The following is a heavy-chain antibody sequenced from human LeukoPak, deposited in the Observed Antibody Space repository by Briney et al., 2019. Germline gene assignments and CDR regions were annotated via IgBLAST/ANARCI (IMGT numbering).Heavy chain of an antibody. Sequence: SETLSLTCTVSGGSISSYYWSWIRQPAGKGLEWIGRIYTSGSTNYNPSLKSRVTISVDKSKNQFPLKLSSVTAADTAVYYCARLSRSGYYMDVWGKGTTVTVSS. D-gene: IGHD3-3*01. V-gene: IGHV4-4*07. CDR2: IYTSGST. J-gene: IGHJ6*03. CDR3: ARLSRSGYYMDV. CDR1: GGSISSYY.